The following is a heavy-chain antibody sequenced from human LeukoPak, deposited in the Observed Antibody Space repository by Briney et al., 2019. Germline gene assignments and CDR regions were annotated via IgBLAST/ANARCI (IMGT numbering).Heavy chain of an antibody. V-gene: IGHV4-4*07. Sequence: PSETLSLTCTVSDGSLSSYYWSWIRQPAGKGLEWIGRIYTSGSTSYNPSLKSRVTMSVDTSKKQFSLKLSSVTAADTAVYYCARDTISWHFDYWGQGTLVTVSS. D-gene: IGHD6-13*01. CDR1: DGSLSSYY. CDR3: ARDTISWHFDY. J-gene: IGHJ4*02. CDR2: IYTSGST.